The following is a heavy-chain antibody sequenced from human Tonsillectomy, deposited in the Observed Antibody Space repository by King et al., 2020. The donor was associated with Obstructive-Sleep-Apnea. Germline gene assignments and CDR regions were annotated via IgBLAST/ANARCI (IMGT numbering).Heavy chain of an antibody. J-gene: IGHJ4*02. CDR1: GGSISSYY. CDR2: ISYAGST. CDR3: ARNLAYDALPAASCDY. D-gene: IGHD2-2*01. V-gene: IGHV4-59*08. Sequence: QLQESGPGLVKPSETLSLTCTVSGGSISSYYWSWIRQPPGKRLEWIGYISYAGSTNYNPSLKSRVTMSVDTSKNQFSLKLSSVTAADTAVYFCARNLAYDALPAASCDYWGQGTLVTVSS.